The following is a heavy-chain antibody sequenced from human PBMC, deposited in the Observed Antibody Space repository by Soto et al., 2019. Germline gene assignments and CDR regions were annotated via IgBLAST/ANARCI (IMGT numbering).Heavy chain of an antibody. Sequence: ASVKVSCKASGYTFTSYGISWVRQAPGQGLEWMGWISAYNGNTNYAQKLQGRVTMTTDTSASTAYMELRSLRSDDTAVYYCARDHYGGNSWWFDPWGQGTLVTVSS. CDR1: GYTFTSYG. CDR3: ARDHYGGNSWWFDP. CDR2: ISAYNGNT. J-gene: IGHJ5*02. D-gene: IGHD4-17*01. V-gene: IGHV1-18*01.